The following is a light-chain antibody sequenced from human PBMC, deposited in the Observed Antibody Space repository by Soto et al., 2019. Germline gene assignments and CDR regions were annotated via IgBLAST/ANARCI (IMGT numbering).Light chain of an antibody. CDR3: QQYYNTPRT. CDR1: RSVDTD. J-gene: IGKJ1*01. V-gene: IGKV3-15*01. Sequence: EILMTQSPATLSVSPGDSATLSCRASRSVDTDLAWYQQKPGQAPRLLVFATSARATGVPDRFRGSRSGTDFTLTISSLQAEDVAVYYCQQYYNTPRTFGQGTKVDIK. CDR2: ATS.